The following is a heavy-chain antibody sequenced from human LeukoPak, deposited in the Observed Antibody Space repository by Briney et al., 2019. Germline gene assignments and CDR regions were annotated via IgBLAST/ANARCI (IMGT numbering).Heavy chain of an antibody. D-gene: IGHD5-24*01. CDR3: ARGYTLYYYYGMDV. J-gene: IGHJ6*02. CDR2: IYYSGST. CDR1: GGSISRGGYY. Sequence: SETLSLTCTVSGGSISRGGYYWRWIRQHPGKGLEWIGYIYYSGSTYYNPSLKSRVTISVDTSKNQFSLKLSSVTAADTAVYYCARGYTLYYYYGMDVWGQGTTVTVSS. V-gene: IGHV4-31*03.